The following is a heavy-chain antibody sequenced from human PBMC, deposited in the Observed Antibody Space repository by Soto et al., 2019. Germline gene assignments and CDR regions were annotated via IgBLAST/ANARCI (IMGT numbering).Heavy chain of an antibody. Sequence: QVQLVQSGAEVKKPGSSVKVSCKASGGIFSSYTISWVRQAPGQGLEWMGRIIPILGIANYAQKFQGRVTITADKSTSTAYMELSTLRSEDTAVYYCARARRSHYYGMDVWGQGTTVTVSS. J-gene: IGHJ6*02. V-gene: IGHV1-69*02. CDR2: IIPILGIA. D-gene: IGHD3-10*01. CDR1: GGIFSSYT. CDR3: ARARRSHYYGMDV.